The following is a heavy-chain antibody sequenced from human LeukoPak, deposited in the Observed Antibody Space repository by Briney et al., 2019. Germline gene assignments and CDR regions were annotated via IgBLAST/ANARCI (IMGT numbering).Heavy chain of an antibody. D-gene: IGHD2-2*01. V-gene: IGHV4-61*02. Sequence: PSQTLSLTCTVSGYSISSVTYYWTCIRQPAGKGLEWIGRISTSGSTNYNPALKSRVTISLDTSKNQFSLKLSSVTAADTAVFYCARFTGYCSGTSCYPNAFDIWGQGTMVTVSS. J-gene: IGHJ3*02. CDR2: ISTSGST. CDR3: ARFTGYCSGTSCYPNAFDI. CDR1: GYSISSVTYY.